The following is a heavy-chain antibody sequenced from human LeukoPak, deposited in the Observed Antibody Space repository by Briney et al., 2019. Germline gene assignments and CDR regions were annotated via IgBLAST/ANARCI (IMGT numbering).Heavy chain of an antibody. V-gene: IGHV1-46*01. D-gene: IGHD4-11*01. CDR2: IFPGGGVT. Sequence: ASVKVSCKASGYTFTNYPMHWVRQAPRQGLEWMGVIFPGGGVTEYAQKFQGRVTVTRDTSTSTVYMGLSSLRSDDTAVYYCAREHPDYHGFDIWGQGTMVTVSS. CDR3: AREHPDYHGFDI. J-gene: IGHJ3*02. CDR1: GYTFTNYP.